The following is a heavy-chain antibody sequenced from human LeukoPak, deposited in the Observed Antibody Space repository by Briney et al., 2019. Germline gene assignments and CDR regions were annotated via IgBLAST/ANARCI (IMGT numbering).Heavy chain of an antibody. D-gene: IGHD5-12*01. CDR3: AKEGSIGGYYYFDY. V-gene: IGHV3-23*01. Sequence: GGSLRLSCASSGFTFSNYAVNWIRQAPGKGLKWVSVISGSGSNIYYTDSVKGRFTISRDNSKNTLYLQMNSLRAEDTAVYYCAKEGSIGGYYYFDYWGQGTLVTVSS. CDR1: GFTFSNYA. CDR2: ISGSGSNI. J-gene: IGHJ4*02.